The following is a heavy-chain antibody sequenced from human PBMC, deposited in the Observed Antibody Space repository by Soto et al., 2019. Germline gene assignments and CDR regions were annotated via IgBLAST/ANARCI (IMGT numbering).Heavy chain of an antibody. CDR3: ARGRASGSYYLLDY. J-gene: IGHJ4*02. CDR2: INPNSGNI. V-gene: IGHV1-8*01. CDR1: GDTFTTYD. Sequence: GASVKVSCNASGDTFTTYDINWVRQATGHGLEWMGWINPNSGNIGYAQRFQGRVTMTRDTAIRTAYMEVTSLRSDDTAVYYCARGRASGSYYLLDYWGQGTLVTVSS. D-gene: IGHD3-10*01.